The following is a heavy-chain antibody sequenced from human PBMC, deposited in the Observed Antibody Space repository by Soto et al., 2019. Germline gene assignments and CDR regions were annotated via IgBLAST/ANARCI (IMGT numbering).Heavy chain of an antibody. D-gene: IGHD6-13*01. V-gene: IGHV1-69*13. Sequence: SVKVSFKASGGPFSSYAISWVRQAPGQGLEWMGGIIPIFGTANYAQNSQGRVTITADESTSTAYMELSSLRSEDTAVYYCARDLRAAGRPGMDVWGQGTTVTVSS. CDR2: IIPIFGTA. CDR1: GGPFSSYA. J-gene: IGHJ6*02. CDR3: ARDLRAAGRPGMDV.